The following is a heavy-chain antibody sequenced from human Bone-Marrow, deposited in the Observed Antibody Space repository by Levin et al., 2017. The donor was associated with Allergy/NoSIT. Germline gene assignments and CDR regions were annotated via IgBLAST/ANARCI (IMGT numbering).Heavy chain of an antibody. Sequence: ASVKVSCKASGYTFTGYYMHWVRQAPGQGLEWMGRINPNSGGTNYAQKFQGRVTMTRDTSISTAYMELSRLRSDDTAVYYCARAGENRYYYYYMDVWGKGTTVTVSS. D-gene: IGHD3-10*01. CDR2: INPNSGGT. V-gene: IGHV1-2*06. J-gene: IGHJ6*03. CDR1: GYTFTGYY. CDR3: ARAGENRYYYYYMDV.